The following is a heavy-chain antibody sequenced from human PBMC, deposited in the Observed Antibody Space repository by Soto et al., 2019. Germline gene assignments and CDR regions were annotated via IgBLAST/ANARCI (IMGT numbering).Heavy chain of an antibody. CDR1: GFTFRSYT. Sequence: GGSLRLSCAASGFTFRSYTMHWVRQAPGKGLKWVTLISYDGNIEYYAVSLKCRFAVSRDNSKNTLYLQMNSLRAEDTAVYYCSKDLRIQLWSPTYYYYGMDVWGQGTTVTVSS. CDR3: SKDLRIQLWSPTYYYYGMDV. J-gene: IGHJ6*02. V-gene: IGHV3-30*09. CDR2: ISYDGNIE. D-gene: IGHD5-18*01.